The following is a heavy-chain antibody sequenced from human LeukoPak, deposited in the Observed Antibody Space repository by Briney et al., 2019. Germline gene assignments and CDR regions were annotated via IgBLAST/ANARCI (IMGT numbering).Heavy chain of an antibody. Sequence: GESLKISCKGSGYSFNSYWIGWVRQMPGKGLEWMGIIYPGDFDTRYSPSFQGQVTISADKSLSTAYLQWSSLKASDTTMYYCARLPGIVATIERYFDYWGQGTLVTVSS. V-gene: IGHV5-51*01. CDR1: GYSFNSYW. J-gene: IGHJ4*02. CDR2: IYPGDFDT. CDR3: ARLPGIVATIERYFDY. D-gene: IGHD5-12*01.